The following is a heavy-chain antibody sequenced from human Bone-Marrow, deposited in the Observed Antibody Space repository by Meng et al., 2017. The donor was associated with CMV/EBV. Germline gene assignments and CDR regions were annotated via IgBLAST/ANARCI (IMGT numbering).Heavy chain of an antibody. J-gene: IGHJ6*02. CDR1: GYTFTSYA. CDR2: SNAGNGNT. CDR3: ARDGIAVAGTHYYGMDV. V-gene: IGHV1-3*02. Sequence: ASVKVSCKASGYTFTSYAMHWVRQAPGQRLEWMGWSNAGNGNTKYSQEFQGRVTITRDTSASTAYMELSSLRSEDMAVYYCARDGIAVAGTHYYGMDVWGQGTTVTVSS. D-gene: IGHD6-19*01.